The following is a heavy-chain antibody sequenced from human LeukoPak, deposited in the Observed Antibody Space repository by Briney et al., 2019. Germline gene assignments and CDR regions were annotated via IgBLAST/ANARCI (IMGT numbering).Heavy chain of an antibody. CDR3: ARHSHLPRDNRNGSGSYSYYYYYMDV. Sequence: PSETLSLTCTVSGGSISSYYWSWIRQPPGKGLEWIGYIYYSGSTNYNPSLKSRGTISVDTSKNQFSLKLSSVTAADTAVYYCARHSHLPRDNRNGSGSYSYYYYYMDVWGKGTTVTISS. CDR2: IYYSGST. CDR1: GGSISSYY. V-gene: IGHV4-59*08. J-gene: IGHJ6*03. D-gene: IGHD3-10*01.